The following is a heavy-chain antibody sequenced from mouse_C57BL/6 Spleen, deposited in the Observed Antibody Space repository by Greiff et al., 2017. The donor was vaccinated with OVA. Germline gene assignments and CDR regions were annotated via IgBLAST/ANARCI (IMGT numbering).Heavy chain of an antibody. V-gene: IGHV5-17*01. J-gene: IGHJ4*01. CDR2: ISSGSSTI. CDR3: ARRGYGNYVGAMDY. D-gene: IGHD2-1*01. Sequence: EVQGVESGGGLVKPGWSLKLSCAASGFTFSDYGMHWVRQAPEKGLEWVAYISSGSSTIYYADTVKGRFTISRDNAKNTLFLQMTSLRSEDTAMYYCARRGYGNYVGAMDYWGQGTSVTVSS. CDR1: GFTFSDYG.